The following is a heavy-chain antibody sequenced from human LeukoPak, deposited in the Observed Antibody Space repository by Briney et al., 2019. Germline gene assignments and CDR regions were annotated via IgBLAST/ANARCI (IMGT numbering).Heavy chain of an antibody. CDR3: ARGFMTTVTIDY. J-gene: IGHJ4*02. D-gene: IGHD4-17*01. V-gene: IGHV3-48*03. Sequence: GGSLRLSCAASGFTFSSYEMNWVRQAPGKGLEWVSYISSSGSTIYYADSVKGRFTISRDNAKNSLYLQMNSLRAEDTAVYYCARGFMTTVTIDYWGQGTVVTVSS. CDR1: GFTFSSYE. CDR2: ISSSGSTI.